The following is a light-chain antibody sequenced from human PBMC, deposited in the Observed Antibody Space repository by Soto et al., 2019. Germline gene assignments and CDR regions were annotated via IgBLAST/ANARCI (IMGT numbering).Light chain of an antibody. V-gene: IGKV3-20*01. CDR3: QQYGNSPIT. Sequence: EVVLTQSPGTLSLSPGERATLSCMASQTVTSNYLAWYQQKPGQAPRLLIYGTSSRATGIPDRFSGSGSGTDFTLTISRLEPEDFAVYYCQQYGNSPITFGQGTRL. CDR2: GTS. J-gene: IGKJ5*01. CDR1: QTVTSNY.